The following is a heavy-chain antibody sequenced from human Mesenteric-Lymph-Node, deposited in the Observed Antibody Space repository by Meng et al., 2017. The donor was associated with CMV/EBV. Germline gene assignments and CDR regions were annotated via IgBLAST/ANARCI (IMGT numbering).Heavy chain of an antibody. CDR2: IYSGDNA. CDR3: AKWLIY. J-gene: IGHJ4*02. CDR1: GFTVSSKY. V-gene: IGHV3-53*01. D-gene: IGHD5-24*01. Sequence: GESLKISCAASGFTVSSKYMNWVRQSPEKGLEWVSVIYSGDNAYYADSVKGRFTISRDNSKNTLYLQMNSLRAEDTAVYYCAKWLIYWGQGTLVTVSS.